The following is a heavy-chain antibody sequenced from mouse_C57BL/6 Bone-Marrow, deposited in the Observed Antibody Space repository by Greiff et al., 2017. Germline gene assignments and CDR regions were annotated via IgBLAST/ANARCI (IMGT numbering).Heavy chain of an antibody. CDR3: ARRDYVSSYGAMDY. CDR1: GYTFTSYW. J-gene: IGHJ4*01. CDR2: IDPNSGGT. V-gene: IGHV1-72*01. D-gene: IGHD1-1*01. Sequence: QVQLQQPGAELVKPGASVKLSCKASGYTFTSYWMHWVKQRPGRGLEWIGRIDPNSGGTKYNEKFKSKATLTVDKPSSTAYMQLSSLSSEDSAVYYGARRDYVSSYGAMDYWGQGTSVTVSS.